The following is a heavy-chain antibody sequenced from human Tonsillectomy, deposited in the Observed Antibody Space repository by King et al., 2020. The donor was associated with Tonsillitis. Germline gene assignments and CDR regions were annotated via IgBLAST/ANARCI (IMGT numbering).Heavy chain of an antibody. Sequence: VQLVESGGGVVQPGRSLRLSCAASGFTFSSYGMHWVRQAPGKGLEWVAVISYDGSNKCYADSVKGRFTISRDNSKNTLYLQMNSLRAEDTAVYYCAKDRVRWVVSLIDYWGQGTLVTVSS. D-gene: IGHD3-10*01. CDR1: GFTFSSYG. J-gene: IGHJ4*02. CDR3: AKDRVRWVVSLIDY. CDR2: ISYDGSNK. V-gene: IGHV3-30*18.